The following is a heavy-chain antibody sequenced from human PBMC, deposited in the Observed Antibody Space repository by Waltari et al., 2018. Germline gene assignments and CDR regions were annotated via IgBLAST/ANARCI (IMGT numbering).Heavy chain of an antibody. CDR3: QSVGYQLLGGSAFDI. CDR1: GGSFSGYY. CDR2: INHSGST. Sequence: QVQLQQWGAGLLKPSETLSLTCAVYGGSFSGYYWSWIRQPPGKGLEWIGEINHSGSTNYSPSLKSRVTISVDTSKNQFPLKLSSVTAADTAVYYCQSVGYQLLGGSAFDIWGQGTMVTVSS. D-gene: IGHD2-2*01. J-gene: IGHJ3*02. V-gene: IGHV4-34*01.